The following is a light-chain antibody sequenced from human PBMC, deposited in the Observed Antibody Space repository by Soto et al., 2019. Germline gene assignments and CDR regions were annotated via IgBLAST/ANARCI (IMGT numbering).Light chain of an antibody. CDR1: QVIGSRY. V-gene: IGKV3-20*01. CDR3: QQFGSSIPHT. Sequence: EIVMTQSPGTLSLSPRERATISCRASQVIGSRYLAWYHQKSGQAPRLLIYGASSRATGIPDRFSVSGSGTDFTLTISTLEPEDFGVYYCQQFGSSIPHTFGQGTKVDI. CDR2: GAS. J-gene: IGKJ2*01.